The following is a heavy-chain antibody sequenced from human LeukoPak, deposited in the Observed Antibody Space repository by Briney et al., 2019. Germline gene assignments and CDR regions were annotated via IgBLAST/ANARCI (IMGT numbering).Heavy chain of an antibody. CDR3: AREFCSGGSCYSATYFDY. CDR2: IKTKTDGGAT. CDR1: GFTFSNVY. J-gene: IGHJ4*02. D-gene: IGHD2-15*01. V-gene: IGHV3-15*01. Sequence: TGGSLRLSCAASGFTFSNVYMSWVRQAPGKGLEWVGRIKTKTDGGATDYADSVKGRFTISRDNSKNTLYLQMNSLRAEDTAVYYCAREFCSGGSCYSATYFDYWGQGTLVTVSS.